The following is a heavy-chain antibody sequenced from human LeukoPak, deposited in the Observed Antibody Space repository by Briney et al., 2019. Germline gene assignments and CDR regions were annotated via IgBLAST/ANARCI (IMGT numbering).Heavy chain of an antibody. V-gene: IGHV3-53*01. J-gene: IGHJ6*03. D-gene: IGHD3-10*01. CDR2: IYKNAIT. Sequence: PGGSLRLSCAASGFTFSSYSMNWVRQAPGKGLEWVSVIYKNAITYYADTVKGRFTISRDNSKNMLYLQMNSLGAEDTAVYYCARSLRVRGVPDYMDVWGKGTTVTISS. CDR3: ARSLRVRGVPDYMDV. CDR1: GFTFSSYS.